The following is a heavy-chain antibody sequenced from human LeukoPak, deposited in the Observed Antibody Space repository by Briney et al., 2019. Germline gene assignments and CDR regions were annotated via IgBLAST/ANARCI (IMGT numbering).Heavy chain of an antibody. CDR1: GFAFNTYW. D-gene: IGHD3-22*01. J-gene: IGHJ6*02. CDR2: INSDGSST. Sequence: GGSLRLSCAASGFAFNTYWLHWVRQVPGKGPVWVSLINSDGSSTGYADSVKGRFTISRDNAKNTLYLQMNSLRAEGAAVYYCARDRGYNMDVWGQGTTVTVSS. V-gene: IGHV3-74*01. CDR3: ARDRGYNMDV.